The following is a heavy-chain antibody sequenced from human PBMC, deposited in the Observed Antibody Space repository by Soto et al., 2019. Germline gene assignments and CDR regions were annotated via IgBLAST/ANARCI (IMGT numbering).Heavy chain of an antibody. V-gene: IGHV1-18*04. J-gene: IGHJ4*02. Sequence: ASVKVSCKASGYTFTSYGISWVRQAPGQGLEWMGWITAYNGNTTYAQKLQGRVTMTTDTSTSTAYMERRSLRSDDTPVYYCARDIGLAMATDANFDYWGQGTLVTVSS. CDR1: GYTFTSYG. CDR2: ITAYNGNT. CDR3: ARDIGLAMATDANFDY. D-gene: IGHD5-12*01.